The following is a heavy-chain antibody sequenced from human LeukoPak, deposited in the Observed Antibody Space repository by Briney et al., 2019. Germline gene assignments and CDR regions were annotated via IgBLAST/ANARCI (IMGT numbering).Heavy chain of an antibody. CDR3: ARDRNYGDYEV. CDR2: IYSGGST. J-gene: IGHJ4*02. Sequence: PGGSLRLSCAASGFTFSNAWMNWVRQVPGKGLEWVSVIYSGGSTYYADSVKGRFTISRDNSKNTLYLQMNSLRVEDTAVYYCARDRNYGDYEVWGQGTLVTVSS. D-gene: IGHD4-17*01. CDR1: GFTFSNAW. V-gene: IGHV3-53*01.